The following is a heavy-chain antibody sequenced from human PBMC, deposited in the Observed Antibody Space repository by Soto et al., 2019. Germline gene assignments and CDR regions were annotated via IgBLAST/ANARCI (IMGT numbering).Heavy chain of an antibody. Sequence: GESLKISCKGSGYTFTNYLICWVRQMPGKGLEWMGIIFPGDSDIKYNPSFQGQVTISAEKSIATTYLRLTRLEASDTAIYYCAAAIFSYGMDVWGQGTTVTVSS. J-gene: IGHJ6*02. V-gene: IGHV5-51*01. CDR3: AAAIFSYGMDV. CDR1: GYTFTNYL. CDR2: IFPGDSDI.